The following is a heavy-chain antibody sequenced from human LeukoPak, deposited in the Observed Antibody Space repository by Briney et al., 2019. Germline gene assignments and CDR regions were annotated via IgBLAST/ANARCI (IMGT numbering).Heavy chain of an antibody. D-gene: IGHD6-13*01. CDR3: ASPRRRVRGQLGRPYSSSWYPTEVDY. J-gene: IGHJ4*02. V-gene: IGHV4-39*01. CDR2: IYYSGST. CDR1: GGSISSSSYY. Sequence: SETLSLTCTVSGGSISSSSYYWGWIRQPPGKGLEWIGSIYYSGSTYYNPSLKSRVTISVDTSKNQFSLKLSSVTAADTAVYYCASPRRRVRGQLGRPYSSSWYPTEVDYWGQGTLVTVSS.